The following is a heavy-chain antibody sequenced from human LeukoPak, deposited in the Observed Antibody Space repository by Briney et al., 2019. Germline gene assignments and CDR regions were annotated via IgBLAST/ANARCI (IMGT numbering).Heavy chain of an antibody. D-gene: IGHD2-15*01. CDR1: GGSISSSNW. J-gene: IGHJ3*02. V-gene: IGHV4-4*02. Sequence: SGTLSLTCAVSGGSISSSNWWSWVRQPPGKGLEWIGEIYHSGSTNYSPSLKSRVTISVDKSKNQFSLKLSSVTAADTAVYYCAGESEVVVAAYDAFDIWGQGTMVTVSS. CDR3: AGESEVVVAAYDAFDI. CDR2: IYHSGST.